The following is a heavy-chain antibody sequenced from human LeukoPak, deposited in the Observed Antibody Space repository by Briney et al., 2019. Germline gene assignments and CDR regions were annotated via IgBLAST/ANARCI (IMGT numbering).Heavy chain of an antibody. CDR2: IYHSGST. CDR1: GGSISSSNW. V-gene: IGHV4-4*02. D-gene: IGHD1-26*01. J-gene: IGHJ4*02. CDR3: ATPEDSGSYSFDY. Sequence: PSETLSLTCAVSGGSISSSNWWSWVRQPPGKGLEWIGEIYHSGSTNYNPSLKSRVTISVDKSKNQFPLKLSSVTAADTAVYYCATPEDSGSYSFDYWGQGTLVTVSS.